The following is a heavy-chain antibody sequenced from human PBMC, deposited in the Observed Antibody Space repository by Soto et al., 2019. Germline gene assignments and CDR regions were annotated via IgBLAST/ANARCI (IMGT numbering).Heavy chain of an antibody. CDR2: ISWNSGSI. V-gene: IGHV3-9*01. CDR3: AKLTIPEYSSSNPRAFDI. CDR1: GFTFDDYA. J-gene: IGHJ3*02. D-gene: IGHD6-13*01. Sequence: GGSLRLSFAASGFTFDDYAMHWFRQAPGKGLEWVSGISWNSGSIGYADSVKGRFTISRDNAKNSLYLQMNSLRAEDTALYYCAKLTIPEYSSSNPRAFDIWGQGTMVTVSS.